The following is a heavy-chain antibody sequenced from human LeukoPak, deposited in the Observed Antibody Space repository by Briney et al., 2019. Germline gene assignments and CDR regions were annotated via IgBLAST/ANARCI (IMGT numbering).Heavy chain of an antibody. CDR2: INHSGST. J-gene: IGHJ5*02. Sequence: SETLSLTCAVYGGSFSGYYWSWIRQPPGKGLEWIGEINHSGSTNYNPSLKSRVTISVDTSKNQFSLKLSSVTAADTAVYYCARGFPLLWFGGRSAPRLRNNWFDPWGQGTLVTVSS. CDR1: GGSFSGYY. V-gene: IGHV4-34*01. D-gene: IGHD3-10*01. CDR3: ARGFPLLWFGGRSAPRLRNNWFDP.